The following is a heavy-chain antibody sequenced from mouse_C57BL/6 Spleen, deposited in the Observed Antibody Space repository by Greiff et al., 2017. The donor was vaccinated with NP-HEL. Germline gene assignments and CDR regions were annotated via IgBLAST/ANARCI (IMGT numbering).Heavy chain of an antibody. CDR2: IYPGSGST. CDR3: ARTGFYYSMDY. Sequence: VQLQQPGAELVKPGASVKMSCKASGYTFTSYWITWVKQRPGHGLEWIGDIYPGSGSTNYNEKFKSKATLTVDTSSSTAYMQLSSLTSEDSAVYYCARTGFYYSMDYWGQGTSVTVSS. J-gene: IGHJ4*01. CDR1: GYTFTSYW. D-gene: IGHD4-1*01. V-gene: IGHV1-55*01.